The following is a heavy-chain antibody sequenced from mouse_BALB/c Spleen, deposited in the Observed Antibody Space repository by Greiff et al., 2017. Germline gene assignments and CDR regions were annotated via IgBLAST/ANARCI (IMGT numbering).Heavy chain of an antibody. CDR2: ISSGGGST. CDR1: GFAFSSYD. J-gene: IGHJ3*01. V-gene: IGHV5-12-1*01. D-gene: IGHD2-4*01. CDR3: ARNNYYDYGGGGRFAY. Sequence: VQLKESGGGLVKPGGSLKLSCAASGFAFSSYDMSWVRQTPEKRLEWVAYISSGGGSTYYPDTVKGRFTISRDNAKNTLYLQMSSLKSEDTAMYYCARNNYYDYGGGGRFAYWGQGTLVTVSA.